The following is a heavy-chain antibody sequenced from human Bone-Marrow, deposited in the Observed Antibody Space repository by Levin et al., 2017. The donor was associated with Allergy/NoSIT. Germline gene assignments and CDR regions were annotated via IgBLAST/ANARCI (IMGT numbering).Heavy chain of an antibody. CDR3: GRGTGSGSFLVDF. CDR2: IWYDGNYQ. V-gene: IGHV3-33*01. Sequence: PGGSLRLSCAASGFTFKSYAMHWVRQAPGKGLEWLSLIWYDGNYQYYAESVKGRFTISRDNSKDTLYLELNSLRVEDTAVYYCGRGTGSGSFLVDFWGQGTLVTGSS. CDR1: GFTFKSYA. J-gene: IGHJ4*02. D-gene: IGHD3-10*01.